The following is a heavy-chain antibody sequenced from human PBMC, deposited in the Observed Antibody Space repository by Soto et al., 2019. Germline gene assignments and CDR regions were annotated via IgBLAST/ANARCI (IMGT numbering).Heavy chain of an antibody. CDR3: ARQGGSLGGYYYYGMDV. Sequence: SETLSLTCTVSGGSISSGGYYWSWIRQHPGKGLEWIGYIYYSGSTYYNPSLKSRVTISVDTSKNQFSLKLSSVTAADTAVYYCARQGGSLGGYYYYGMDVWGQGTTVTVSS. CDR1: GGSISSGGYY. V-gene: IGHV4-31*03. J-gene: IGHJ6*02. D-gene: IGHD3-10*01. CDR2: IYYSGST.